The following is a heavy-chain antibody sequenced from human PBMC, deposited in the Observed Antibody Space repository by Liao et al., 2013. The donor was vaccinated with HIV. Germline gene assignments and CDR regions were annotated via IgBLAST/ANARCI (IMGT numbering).Heavy chain of an antibody. CDR1: GGSITTNN. J-gene: IGHJ2*01. Sequence: QVKLQESGPGLVKPSEPLSLTCTVSGGSITTNNWGWIRQPPGKGLEWIGYIYDSEKTNSNPALRSRVTISVDTSKTKFSLRLNSVTAADTAVYYCARFYSVSSYWYFDPWGRGTLVTVSS. CDR2: IYDSEKT. V-gene: IGHV4-59*01. CDR3: ARFYSVSSYWYFDP. D-gene: IGHD5/OR15-5a*01.